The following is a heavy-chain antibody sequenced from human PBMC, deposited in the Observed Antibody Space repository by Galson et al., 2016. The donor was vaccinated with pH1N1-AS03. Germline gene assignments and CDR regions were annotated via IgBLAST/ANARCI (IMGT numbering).Heavy chain of an antibody. CDR2: INGDATTT. CDR1: GFSFSTYW. V-gene: IGHV3-74*01. CDR3: AKEVGSSGWFDACDL. D-gene: IGHD6-19*01. J-gene: IGHJ3*01. Sequence: SLRLSCAASGFSFSTYWMYWVRQAPGKGPVWLARINGDATTTNYADSVRGRFTISRDNAKNTLHLQMNSLRVEDTANYFCAKEVGSSGWFDACDLWGQGTVVTVSS.